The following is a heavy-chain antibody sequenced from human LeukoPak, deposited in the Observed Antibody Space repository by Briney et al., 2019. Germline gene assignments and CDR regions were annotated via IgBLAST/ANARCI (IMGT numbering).Heavy chain of an antibody. CDR2: IVVGSGNT. J-gene: IGHJ6*02. V-gene: IGHV1-58*02. CDR1: GFTFTSSA. CDR3: AAERYCTNGVCYDYYYGMDV. Sequence: SVKVSCKASGFTFTSSAMQWVRQARGQRLEWIGWIVVGSGNTNYALKFQERVTITRDMSTSTAYMELSSLRSEDTAVYYCAAERYCTNGVCYDYYYGMDVWGQGTTVTVSS. D-gene: IGHD2-8*01.